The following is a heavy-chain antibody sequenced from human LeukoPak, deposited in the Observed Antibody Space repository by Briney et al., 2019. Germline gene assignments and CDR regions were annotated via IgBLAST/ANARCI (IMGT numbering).Heavy chain of an antibody. D-gene: IGHD3-22*01. J-gene: IGHJ4*02. CDR1: GFTFSSYA. CDR2: ISGSGGST. V-gene: IGHV3-23*01. Sequence: SGGSLRLSCAASGFTFSSYAMSWVRQAPGKGLEWVSAISGSGGSTYYADSVKGRFTFSRGNSKNTLYLQMNSLRAEDTAVYYCAKAGGRGTMIVVVIPVYYFDYWGQGTLVTVSS. CDR3: AKAGGRGTMIVVVIPVYYFDY.